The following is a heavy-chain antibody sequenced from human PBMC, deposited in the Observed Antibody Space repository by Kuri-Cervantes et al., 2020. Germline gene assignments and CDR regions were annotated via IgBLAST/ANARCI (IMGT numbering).Heavy chain of an antibody. V-gene: IGHV3-30*03. CDR2: ISYDGSNK. CDR3: ARDNDDILTGYYYYYYMDV. CDR1: GFTFSSYG. Sequence: GGSLRLSCAVSGFTFSSYGMHWVRQAPGKGLEWVAVISYDGSNKYYADSVKGRFTISRDNSKNTLYLQMNSLRAEDTAVYYCARDNDDILTGYYYYYYMDVWGKGTTVTVSS. J-gene: IGHJ6*03. D-gene: IGHD3-9*01.